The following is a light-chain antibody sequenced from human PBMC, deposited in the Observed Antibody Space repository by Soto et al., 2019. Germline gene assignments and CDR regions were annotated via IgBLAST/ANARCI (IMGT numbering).Light chain of an antibody. CDR1: SSYVGGYDY. CDR2: EVS. Sequence: QSALTQPASVSGSPGQSITISCTGTSSYVGGYDYVSWYQQHPGKAPKLMIFEVSDRPSGVSNRFSGSKSGNTASLTISGIQAEDEADYYCSSYSGSNTLVVFGGGTKLTVL. CDR3: SSYSGSNTLVV. V-gene: IGLV2-14*01. J-gene: IGLJ2*01.